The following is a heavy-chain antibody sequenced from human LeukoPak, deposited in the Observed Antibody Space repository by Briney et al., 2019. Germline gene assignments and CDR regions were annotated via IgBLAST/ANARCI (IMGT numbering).Heavy chain of an antibody. Sequence: ASVKLSCKASGYTFTGYYMHWVRQAPGQGLEWMAWINPNSGGTNYAQKFQGRVTMTRDTSISTAYMELSRLRSDDTAVYYCARVLPGIAVAGTNFDYWGQGTLVTVSS. J-gene: IGHJ4*02. CDR3: ARVLPGIAVAGTNFDY. D-gene: IGHD6-19*01. CDR1: GYTFTGYY. CDR2: INPNSGGT. V-gene: IGHV1-2*02.